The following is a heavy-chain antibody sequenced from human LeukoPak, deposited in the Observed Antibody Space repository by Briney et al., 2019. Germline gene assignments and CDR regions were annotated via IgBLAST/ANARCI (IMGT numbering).Heavy chain of an antibody. CDR2: IYYSGST. D-gene: IGHD6-25*01. Sequence: SETLSLTCTVSGGSISSYYWSWIRQPPGKGLEWIGYIYYSGSTNYNPSLKSRVTISVDTSKNQFSLKLSSVTAADTAVYYCARVKPRLDAFDIWGQGTMVTVSS. CDR1: GGSISSYY. CDR3: ARVKPRLDAFDI. V-gene: IGHV4-59*01. J-gene: IGHJ3*02.